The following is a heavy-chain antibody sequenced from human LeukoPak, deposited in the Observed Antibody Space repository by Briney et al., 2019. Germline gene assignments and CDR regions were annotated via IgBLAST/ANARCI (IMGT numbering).Heavy chain of an antibody. V-gene: IGHV1-58*02. D-gene: IGHD3-22*01. CDR1: GFTFTSSA. J-gene: IGHJ3*02. Sequence: SVKVSWKASGFTFTSSAMQWVRQARVQRLEWIGWIVVGSGNTNYAQKFQERVTITRDMSTSTAYMELSSLRSEDTAVYYCAAGPDYYDSSLDAFDIWGQGTMVTVSS. CDR2: IVVGSGNT. CDR3: AAGPDYYDSSLDAFDI.